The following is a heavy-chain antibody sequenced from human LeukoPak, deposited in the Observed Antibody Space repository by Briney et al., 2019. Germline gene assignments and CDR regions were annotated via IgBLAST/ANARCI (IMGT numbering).Heavy chain of an antibody. J-gene: IGHJ4*02. V-gene: IGHV3-7*01. CDR3: ARGSVASLLRFLEWLLYFDY. D-gene: IGHD3-3*01. CDR1: GFTFSSYW. CDR2: IKQDGSEK. Sequence: PGGSLRLSCAASGFTFSSYWMSWVRQAPGKGLEWVANIKQDGSEKYYVDSVKGRFTISRDNSKNTLYLQMNSLRAEDTAVYYCARGSVASLLRFLEWLLYFDYWGQGTLVTVSS.